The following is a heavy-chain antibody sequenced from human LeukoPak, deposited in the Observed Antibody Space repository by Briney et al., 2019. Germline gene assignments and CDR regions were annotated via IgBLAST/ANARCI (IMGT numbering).Heavy chain of an antibody. CDR3: ASYITMVRGVIIGDHY. CDR1: GFTFKIYT. Sequence: GGSLRLSCAASGFTFKIYTINWVRQAPGKGLEWVSSISSSSNHVYVADSLKGRFTIVRDNAKNSVYLQMNGLRAEDTAVYYCASYITMVRGVIIGDHYWGQGTLVTVSS. D-gene: IGHD3-10*01. V-gene: IGHV3-21*06. J-gene: IGHJ4*02. CDR2: ISSSSNHV.